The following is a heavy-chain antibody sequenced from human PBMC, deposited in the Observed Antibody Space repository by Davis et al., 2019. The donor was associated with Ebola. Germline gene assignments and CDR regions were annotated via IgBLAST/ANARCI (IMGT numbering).Heavy chain of an antibody. CDR1: GVSISRHY. CDR2: VYYTGSA. CDR3: SERGSSV. Sequence: PSETLSLTCTVSGVSISRHYWSWIRQPPGKRLEWIGSVYYTGSASYNSSLNSRATMSVDTSKNQFSLKLRSVTAADTAMYYCSERGSSVWGQGTLVTVSS. V-gene: IGHV4-59*11. D-gene: IGHD3-10*01. J-gene: IGHJ4*02.